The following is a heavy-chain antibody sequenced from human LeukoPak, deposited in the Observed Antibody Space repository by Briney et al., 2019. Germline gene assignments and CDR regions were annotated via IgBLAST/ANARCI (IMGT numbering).Heavy chain of an antibody. Sequence: GGSLRLSCAASGFTFSSYSMSWVRQAPGKGLEWVAVISYDGSNKYYADSVKGRFTISRDNSKNTLYLQMNSLRAEDTAVYYCAKDLREIQLWSDYFDYWGQGTLVTVSS. CDR2: ISYDGSNK. V-gene: IGHV3-30*18. J-gene: IGHJ4*02. CDR3: AKDLREIQLWSDYFDY. CDR1: GFTFSSYS. D-gene: IGHD5-18*01.